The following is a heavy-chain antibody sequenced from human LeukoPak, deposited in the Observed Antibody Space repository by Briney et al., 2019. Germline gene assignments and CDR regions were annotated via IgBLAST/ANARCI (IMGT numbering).Heavy chain of an antibody. CDR3: ASGGYCTNGVCSTDAFDI. D-gene: IGHD2-8*01. CDR2: IYYSGST. V-gene: IGHV4-59*12. CDR1: GGSISSYY. J-gene: IGHJ3*02. Sequence: SETLSLTCTVSGGSISSYYWSWIRQPPGKGLEWIGYIYYSGSTNYNPSLKSRVTISVDTSKNQFSLKLSSVTAADTAVYYCASGGYCTNGVCSTDAFDIWGQGTMVTVSS.